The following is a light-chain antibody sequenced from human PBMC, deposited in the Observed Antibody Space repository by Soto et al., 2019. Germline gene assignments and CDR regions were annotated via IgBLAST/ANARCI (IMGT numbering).Light chain of an antibody. CDR3: DSYTSSRAYV. CDR1: SSDVGGYNY. CDR2: EVS. Sequence: QSVLTQPASVSGSPGQSITISCTGTSSDVGGYNYVSWYQQQAGKAPKLIIHEVSNRPSGVSNRFSGSKSGNMASLTISGLQAEDEADYYCDSYTSSRAYVFGIGTKVTVL. V-gene: IGLV2-14*01. J-gene: IGLJ1*01.